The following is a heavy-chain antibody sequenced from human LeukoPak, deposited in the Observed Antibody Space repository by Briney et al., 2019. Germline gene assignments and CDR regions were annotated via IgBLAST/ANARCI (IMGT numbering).Heavy chain of an antibody. J-gene: IGHJ3*02. CDR1: GYSFTSYW. CDR3: ARHINTYYYDSSGNGRAFDI. CDR2: IYPGDSDT. V-gene: IGHV5-51*01. Sequence: GESLKISCKDSGYSFTSYWIGWVRQMPGKGLEWMGIIYPGDSDTRYSPSFQGQVTISADKSISTAYLQWSSLKASDTAMYYCARHINTYYYDSSGNGRAFDIWGQGTMVTVSS. D-gene: IGHD3-22*01.